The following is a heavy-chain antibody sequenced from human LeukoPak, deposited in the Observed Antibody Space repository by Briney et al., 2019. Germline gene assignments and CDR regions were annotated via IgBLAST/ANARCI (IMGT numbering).Heavy chain of an antibody. Sequence: ASETLSLTCAVYGGSFSGYYWSWIRQPPGKGLEWVGEINQSGSTNYNPSLKSQATISVDTTKNQFSLKLSSLTAADTAVYYCARGRSEYSRSYGRRSNYFDYWGQGTLVTVSS. D-gene: IGHD1-26*01. V-gene: IGHV4-34*01. CDR3: ARGRSEYSRSYGRRSNYFDY. J-gene: IGHJ4*02. CDR1: GGSFSGYY. CDR2: INQSGST.